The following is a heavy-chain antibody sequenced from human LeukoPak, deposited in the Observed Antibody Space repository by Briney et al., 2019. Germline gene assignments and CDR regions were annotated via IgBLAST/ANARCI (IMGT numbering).Heavy chain of an antibody. V-gene: IGHV4-39*01. D-gene: IGHD6-19*01. CDR3: ARTAVAGHYYYYYYGMDV. Sequence: SETLSLTCTVSGGSIGSSSYYWGWIRQPPGKGLEWIGSIYYSGSTYYNPSLKSRVTISVDTSKNQFSLKLSSVTAADTAVYYCARTAVAGHYYYYYYGMDVWGQGTTVTVSS. CDR2: IYYSGST. J-gene: IGHJ6*02. CDR1: GGSIGSSSYY.